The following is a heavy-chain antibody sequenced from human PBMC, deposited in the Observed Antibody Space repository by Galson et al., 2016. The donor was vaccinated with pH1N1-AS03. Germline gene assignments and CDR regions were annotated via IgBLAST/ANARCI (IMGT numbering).Heavy chain of an antibody. Sequence: LRLSCAASGFNFINYAMTWVRQTPGKGLEWVSSADGVGAYTFYADSVRGRFTISRDNSKNTVYLQMNNMKAEDTAIYYCAKDRLRSGGMWGQGTLVTVSS. D-gene: IGHD2-15*01. V-gene: IGHV3-23*01. J-gene: IGHJ4*02. CDR1: GFNFINYA. CDR2: ADGVGAYT. CDR3: AKDRLRSGGM.